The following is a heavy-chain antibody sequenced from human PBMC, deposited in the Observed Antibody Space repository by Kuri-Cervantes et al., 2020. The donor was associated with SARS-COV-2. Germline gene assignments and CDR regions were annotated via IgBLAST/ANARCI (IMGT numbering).Heavy chain of an antibody. CDR2: ISFDGSHK. V-gene: IGHV3-30*04. D-gene: IGHD5-24*01. J-gene: IGHJ4*02. CDR1: GFTLSNYA. CDR3: ASNLNSRDGYHYPSDY. Sequence: GGSLRLSCVASGFTLSNYAMHWVRQAPGEGLEWVAGISFDGSHKFYADSVTGRFTISRDNSQNTLFLQVDSLRAEDTAIYYCASNLNSRDGYHYPSDYWGQGTVVTVSS.